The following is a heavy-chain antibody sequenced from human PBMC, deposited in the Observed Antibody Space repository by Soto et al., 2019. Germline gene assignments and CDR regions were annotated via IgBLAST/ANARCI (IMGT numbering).Heavy chain of an antibody. V-gene: IGHV1-69*01. CDR1: GGTFSSYA. CDR2: IIPIFGTA. D-gene: IGHD2-2*01. J-gene: IGHJ6*02. Sequence: QVQLVQSGAEVKKPGSSVKVSCKASGGTFSSYAISWVRQAPGQGLEWMGGIIPIFGTANYAQKFQGRVTITADESTSTAYMELSSLRSEDTAVYYCARGRRKVVPAGAWDYYYGMDVWGQGTTVTVSS. CDR3: ARGRRKVVPAGAWDYYYGMDV.